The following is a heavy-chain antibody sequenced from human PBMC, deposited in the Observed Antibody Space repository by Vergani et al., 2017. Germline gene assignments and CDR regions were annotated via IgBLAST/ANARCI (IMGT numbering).Heavy chain of an antibody. Sequence: QITLKESGPTLVKPTQTLTLTCTFSGFSLSTSGVAVGWIRQPPGKALEWLALIYWADDKRYSPSLKTRLTITKDTSKNQVVLTLTNMDPVDTATYYCAHLHSGDPRDNAFDIWGQGTMVTVSS. V-gene: IGHV2-5*02. CDR3: AHLHSGDPRDNAFDI. D-gene: IGHD5-12*01. CDR2: IYWADDK. J-gene: IGHJ3*02. CDR1: GFSLSTSGVA.